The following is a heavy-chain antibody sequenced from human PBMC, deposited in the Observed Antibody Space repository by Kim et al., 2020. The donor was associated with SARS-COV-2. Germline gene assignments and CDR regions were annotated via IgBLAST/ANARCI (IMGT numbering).Heavy chain of an antibody. CDR2: IYYSGST. CDR3: ARDRIVCRAFDI. J-gene: IGHJ3*02. D-gene: IGHD1-26*01. Sequence: SETLSLTCTVSGGSISSSSYYWGWIRQPPGKGLEWIGSIYYSGSTYYNPSLKSRVTISVDTSKNQFSLKLSSVTAADTAVYYCARDRIVCRAFDIWGQGT. CDR1: GGSISSSSYY. V-gene: IGHV4-39*07.